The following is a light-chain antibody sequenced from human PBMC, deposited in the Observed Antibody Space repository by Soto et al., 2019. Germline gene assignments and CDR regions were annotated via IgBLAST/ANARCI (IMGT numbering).Light chain of an antibody. V-gene: IGKV3-15*01. CDR3: QQYNDWPIT. CDR2: DAS. Sequence: ESVMTQSPATLSVSPGNRVTLSCRASQSVGVNLAWYQQKPGQAPRLLIYDASTRATGVPARFTGSGSGTEVSLTISSLQSEDSALYYCQQYNDWPITFGQGTRLEIK. CDR1: QSVGVN. J-gene: IGKJ5*01.